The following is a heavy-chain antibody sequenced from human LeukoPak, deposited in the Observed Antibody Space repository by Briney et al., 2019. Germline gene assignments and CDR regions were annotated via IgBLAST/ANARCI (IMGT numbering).Heavy chain of an antibody. CDR1: GFTFSGSA. Sequence: GGSLRLSCAASGFTFSGSAMHWVRQASGKGLEWVGRIRSKANGYATAYAASVKGRFSISRDDSKNTAYLQMNSLKTEDTAVYYCTRLSGPATPHYGDYFDYWGQGTLVTVSS. CDR2: IRSKANGYAT. J-gene: IGHJ4*02. D-gene: IGHD4-17*01. V-gene: IGHV3-73*01. CDR3: TRLSGPATPHYGDYFDY.